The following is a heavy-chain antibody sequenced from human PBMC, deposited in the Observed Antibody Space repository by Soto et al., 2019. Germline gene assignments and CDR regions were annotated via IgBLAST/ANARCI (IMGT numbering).Heavy chain of an antibody. CDR3: AREEPYYGMDV. CDR2: ISSSSSTI. CDR1: GFTFSSYS. Sequence: PGGSLRLSCAASGFTFSSYSMNWVRQAPGKGLEWVSYISSSSSTIYYADSVKGRFTISRDNAKNSLYLQMNSLRAEDTAVYYCAREEPYYGMDVWGQGTTVTVSS. V-gene: IGHV3-48*01. J-gene: IGHJ6*02.